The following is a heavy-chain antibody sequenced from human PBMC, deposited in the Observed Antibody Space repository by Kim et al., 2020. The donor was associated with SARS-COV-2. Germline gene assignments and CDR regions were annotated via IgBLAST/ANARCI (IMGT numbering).Heavy chain of an antibody. D-gene: IGHD2-15*01. J-gene: IGHJ6*03. CDR3: AKDIARPGRYYSMDV. Sequence: GGSLRLSCAASGVTFRSYGMHWVRQAPGKGLEWVAVISWDGSNKYYADSVRGQFTISRDNSNNTLYLQINSLRPEDTALYYCAKDIARPGRYYSMDVWRQETTVTVSS. CDR2: ISWDGSNK. V-gene: IGHV3-30*18. CDR1: GVTFRSYG.